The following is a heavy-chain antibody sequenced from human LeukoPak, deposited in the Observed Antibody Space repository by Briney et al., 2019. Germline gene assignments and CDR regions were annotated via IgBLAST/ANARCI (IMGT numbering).Heavy chain of an antibody. D-gene: IGHD1/OR15-1a*01. Sequence: GGSLRISCAGSGFTFGGYGMHWFRQTPGKGLEWVAVIAYDGSRAFYADSVKGRFTISRDNSKNTMSVQMDDLRAEDTAVYYCTRCNNDHFDYWGQGTLVTVSS. J-gene: IGHJ4*02. CDR2: IAYDGSRA. V-gene: IGHV3-33*01. CDR1: GFTFGGYG. CDR3: TRCNNDHFDY.